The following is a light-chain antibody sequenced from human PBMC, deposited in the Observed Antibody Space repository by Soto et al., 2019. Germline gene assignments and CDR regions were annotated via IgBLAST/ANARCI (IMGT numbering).Light chain of an antibody. J-gene: IGKJ2*01. CDR1: QSVSSY. CDR2: DAS. V-gene: IGKV3-11*01. CDR3: QQRSNFMYT. Sequence: EIVLTQSPATLSLSPGERATLSCMASQSVSSYLAWYQQKPGQAPRLLIYDASNRATGIPARFSGSGSGTDFTLTISSLEPEDFAVYYCQQRSNFMYTFGQGTKLEIK.